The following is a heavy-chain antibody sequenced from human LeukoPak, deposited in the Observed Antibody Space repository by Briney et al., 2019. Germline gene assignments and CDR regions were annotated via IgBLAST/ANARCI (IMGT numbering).Heavy chain of an antibody. CDR1: GYTFTSYD. CDR3: ARDTEVAAAGLLPNWFDP. Sequence: GASVKVSCKASGYTFTSYDINWVRQATGQGLEWMGWMNPNSGGTNYAQKFQGRVTMTRDTSISTAYMELSRLRSDDTAVYYCARDTEVAAAGLLPNWFDPWGQGTLVTVSS. V-gene: IGHV1-2*02. D-gene: IGHD6-13*01. CDR2: MNPNSGGT. J-gene: IGHJ5*02.